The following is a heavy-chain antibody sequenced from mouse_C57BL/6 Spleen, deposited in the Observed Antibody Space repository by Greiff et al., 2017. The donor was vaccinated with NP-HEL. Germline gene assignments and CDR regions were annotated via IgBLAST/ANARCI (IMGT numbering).Heavy chain of an antibody. D-gene: IGHD2-3*01. J-gene: IGHJ2*01. CDR2: IDPSDSET. Sequence: VQLQQPGAELVRPGSSVKLSCKASGYTFTSYWMHWVKQRPIQGLEWIGNIDPSDSETHYNQKFKDKATLTVDKSSSTAYMQLSSLTSEDSAVYYCARYDGYNRVYFDYWGQGTTLTVSS. V-gene: IGHV1-52*01. CDR1: GYTFTSYW. CDR3: ARYDGYNRVYFDY.